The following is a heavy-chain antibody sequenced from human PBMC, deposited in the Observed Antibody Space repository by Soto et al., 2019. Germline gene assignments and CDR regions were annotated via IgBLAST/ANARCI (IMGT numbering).Heavy chain of an antibody. CDR1: GFTFSSYA. D-gene: IGHD1-26*01. CDR2: ISGSGGST. J-gene: IGHJ4*02. CDR3: ATRSNKGIVGATQAPW. Sequence: PGGSLRLSCAASGFTFSSYAMSWVRQAPGKGLEWVSAISGSGGSTYYADSVKGRFTISRDNSKNTLYLQMNSLRAEDTAVYYCATRSNKGIVGATQAPWWGQGTLVTVSS. V-gene: IGHV3-23*01.